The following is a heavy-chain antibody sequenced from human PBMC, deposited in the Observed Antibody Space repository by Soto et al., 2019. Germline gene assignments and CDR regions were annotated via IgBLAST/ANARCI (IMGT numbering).Heavy chain of an antibody. V-gene: IGHV4-31*03. D-gene: IGHD1-7*01. CDR3: ARGQDWNYVPAFDI. J-gene: IGHJ3*02. CDR2: IYYSGST. Sequence: QVQLQESGPGLVKPSQTLSLTCTVSGGSISSGGYYWSWIRQHPGKGLEWIGYIYYSGSTYYNPSLKSRLTISVDTSKNQFSLKLSSVTAADTAVYYCARGQDWNYVPAFDIWGQGTMVTVSS. CDR1: GGSISSGGYY.